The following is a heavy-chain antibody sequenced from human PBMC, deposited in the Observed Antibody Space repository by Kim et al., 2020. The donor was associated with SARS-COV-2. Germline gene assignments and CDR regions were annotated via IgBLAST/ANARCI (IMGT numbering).Heavy chain of an antibody. D-gene: IGHD2-2*01. V-gene: IGHV1-3*01. CDR3: ASYTCSSTSGYRNPFDY. Sequence: FQGRVTITRDTAASTAYMELSSLRSEDTAVYYCASYTCSSTSGYRNPFDYWGQGTLVTVSS. J-gene: IGHJ4*02.